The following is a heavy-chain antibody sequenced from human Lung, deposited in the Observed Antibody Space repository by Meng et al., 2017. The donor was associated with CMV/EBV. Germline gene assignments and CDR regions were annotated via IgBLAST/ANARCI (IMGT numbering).Heavy chain of an antibody. V-gene: IGHV4-4*02. CDR1: SSCL. D-gene: IGHD2-21*02. Sequence: SSCLCTWVCHVPGKGLGWIGEFYHSGITNYNPSLKSRVTISVDKFKNQFSLKLGSVTAADTAVYYCARIERRRILKYCGSDCSTTDYWGQGTLVTVSS. CDR3: ARIERRRILKYCGSDCSTTDY. CDR2: FYHSGIT. J-gene: IGHJ4*02.